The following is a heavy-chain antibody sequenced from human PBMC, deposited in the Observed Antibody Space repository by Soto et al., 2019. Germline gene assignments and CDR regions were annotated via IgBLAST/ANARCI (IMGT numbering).Heavy chain of an antibody. V-gene: IGHV4-34*01. Sequence: SETLSLTCAVYGGSFSGYYWSWIRQPPGKGLEWIGEINHSGSTNYNPSLKSRVTISVDTSKNQFSLKLSSVTAADTAVYYCARVYKIFGVVIIPGFVDYWRQGTLVTVSS. CDR2: INHSGST. CDR1: GGSFSGYY. J-gene: IGHJ4*02. CDR3: ARVYKIFGVVIIPGFVDY. D-gene: IGHD3-3*01.